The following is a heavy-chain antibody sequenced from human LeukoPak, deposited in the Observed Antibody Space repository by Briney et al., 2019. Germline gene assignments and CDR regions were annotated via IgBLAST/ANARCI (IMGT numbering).Heavy chain of an antibody. CDR2: ISSSGSTI. V-gene: IGHV3-11*01. Sequence: PGGSLRLSCAASGFTFSDYYMSWIRQAPGEGLEWVSYISSSGSTIYYADSVKGRFTISRDNAKNSLYLQMNSLRAEDTAVYYCARDGISGSYTLFDYWGQGTLVTVSS. CDR3: ARDGISGSYTLFDY. D-gene: IGHD3-10*01. CDR1: GFTFSDYY. J-gene: IGHJ4*02.